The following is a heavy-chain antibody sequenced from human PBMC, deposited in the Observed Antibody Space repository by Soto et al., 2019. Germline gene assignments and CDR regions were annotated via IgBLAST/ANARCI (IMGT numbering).Heavy chain of an antibody. CDR2: IYYSGST. CDR1: GGSINSYY. J-gene: IGHJ4*02. V-gene: IGHV4-59*08. D-gene: IGHD2-8*02. Sequence: SETLSLTCTVSGGSINSYYWSWIRQPPGKRLEWIGYIYYSGSTNYNPSLESRVTISVDTSKNQFSLKLTSVTAADTAIYYCARHRTYCDFDCWGEGTLVTVSS. CDR3: ARHRTYCDFDC.